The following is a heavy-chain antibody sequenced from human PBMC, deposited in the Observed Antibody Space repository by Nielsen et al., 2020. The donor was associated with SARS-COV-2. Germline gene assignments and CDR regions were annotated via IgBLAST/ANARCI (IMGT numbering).Heavy chain of an antibody. CDR1: GFIFDDYA. Sequence: SLKISCAASGFIFDDYAMYWVRQAPGKGLEWVSGISSKSGSIGYADSVKGRFPISRDNAKNSLYLQMNGLRADDTALYYCAKDIKGRIYSAPDYWGQGTLVTVSS. CDR3: AKDIKGRIYSAPDY. J-gene: IGHJ4*02. D-gene: IGHD6-6*01. V-gene: IGHV3-9*01. CDR2: ISSKSGSI.